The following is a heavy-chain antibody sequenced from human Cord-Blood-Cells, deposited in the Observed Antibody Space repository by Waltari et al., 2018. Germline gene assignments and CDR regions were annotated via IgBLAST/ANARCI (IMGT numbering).Heavy chain of an antibody. CDR3: ARAVTSCYYFDY. J-gene: IGHJ4*02. Sequence: EVQLVESGGGLIQPGGSLRLSCAASGFPVSSYYMAWVRQAPGKGLEWVSVIYSGGSTYYADSVKGRFTISRDNSKNTLYLQMNSLRAEDTAVYYCARAVTSCYYFDYWGQGTLVTVSS. D-gene: IGHD2-2*01. V-gene: IGHV3-53*01. CDR2: IYSGGST. CDR1: GFPVSSYY.